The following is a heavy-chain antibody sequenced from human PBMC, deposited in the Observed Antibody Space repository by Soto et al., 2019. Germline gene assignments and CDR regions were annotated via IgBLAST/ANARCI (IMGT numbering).Heavy chain of an antibody. D-gene: IGHD2-15*01. Sequence: SVKVSCKASGGTFSSYAISWVRQAPGQGLEWMGGIIPIFGTANYAQKFQGRVTITADESTSTAYMELSSLRSEDTAVYYCAKTDPGGRCGGICYPDYWGQGTLVTVSS. V-gene: IGHV1-69*13. CDR2: IIPIFGTA. CDR3: AKTDPGGRCGGICYPDY. CDR1: GGTFSSYA. J-gene: IGHJ4*02.